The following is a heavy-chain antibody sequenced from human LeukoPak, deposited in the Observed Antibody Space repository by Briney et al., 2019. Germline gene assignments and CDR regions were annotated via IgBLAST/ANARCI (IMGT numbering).Heavy chain of an antibody. CDR3: AKVGGGWEGWFDP. CDR2: ISWNSGSI. Sequence: GGSLRLSCAASGFTFDDYAMHWVRQAPGKGLEWVSGISWNSGSIGYADSVKGRFTISRDNAKNSLYLQMNSLRAEDTALYYCAKVGGGWEGWFDPWGQGTLVTFSS. J-gene: IGHJ5*02. CDR1: GFTFDDYA. D-gene: IGHD2-15*01. V-gene: IGHV3-9*01.